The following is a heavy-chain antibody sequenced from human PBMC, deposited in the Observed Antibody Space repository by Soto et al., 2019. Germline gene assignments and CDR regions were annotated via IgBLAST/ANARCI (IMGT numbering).Heavy chain of an antibody. CDR1: GDSISSSNYF. Sequence: SETLSLTCTVSGDSISSSNYFWGWIRQPPGKGLEWIGTIFYSGSTYYNQSLKNRVTISVDTSKNQFSLKLTSVSAADSALYYCARRYGWLYFDYWGQGSLVTVSS. D-gene: IGHD3-10*01. V-gene: IGHV4-39*01. CDR2: IFYSGST. CDR3: ARRYGWLYFDY. J-gene: IGHJ4*02.